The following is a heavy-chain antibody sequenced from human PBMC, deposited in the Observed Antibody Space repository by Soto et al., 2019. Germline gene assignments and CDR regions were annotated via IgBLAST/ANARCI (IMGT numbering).Heavy chain of an antibody. CDR3: ARGRGGILRYFDWSPKSQHNWFDP. CDR2: ISYDGSNK. Sequence: QPGGSLRLSCAASGFIFSNFAMYWVRRAPGKGLEWVAVISYDGSNKYYADSVKGRFTISRDNSKNTLYLQMNSLRAEDTAVYYCARGRGGILRYFDWSPKSQHNWFDPWGQGTLVTVSS. V-gene: IGHV3-30-3*01. J-gene: IGHJ5*02. D-gene: IGHD3-9*01. CDR1: GFIFSNFA.